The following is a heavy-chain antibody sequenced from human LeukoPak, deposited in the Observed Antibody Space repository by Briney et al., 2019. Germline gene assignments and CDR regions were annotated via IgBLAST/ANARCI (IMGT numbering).Heavy chain of an antibody. CDR2: INHSGST. CDR1: GGSFSDYS. J-gene: IGHJ4*02. D-gene: IGHD3-22*01. Sequence: PSGTLSLTCAVYGGSFSDYSWSWIRQPPGKGLEWIGEINHSGSTNYNPSLKSRVTISVDTSKNQFSLKLSSVTAADTAMYYCARGSPGKSYDNSEGLDYWGQGTLVTVSS. V-gene: IGHV4-34*01. CDR3: ARGSPGKSYDNSEGLDY.